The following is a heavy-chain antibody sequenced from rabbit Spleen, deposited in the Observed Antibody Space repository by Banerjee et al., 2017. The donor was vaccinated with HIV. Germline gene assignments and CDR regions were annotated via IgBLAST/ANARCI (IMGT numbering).Heavy chain of an antibody. Sequence: QSLEESGGDLVKPGASLTLTCTASGVSFSANSYICWVRQAPGKGLEWIACIDTGSSGFTYFASWAKGRFTISKTSSTTVTLQMTSLTAADTATYFCARNYVNAFDPWGQGTLVTVS. J-gene: IGHJ2*01. V-gene: IGHV1S40*01. D-gene: IGHD1-1*01. CDR2: IDTGSSGFT. CDR3: ARNYVNAFDP. CDR1: GVSFSANSY.